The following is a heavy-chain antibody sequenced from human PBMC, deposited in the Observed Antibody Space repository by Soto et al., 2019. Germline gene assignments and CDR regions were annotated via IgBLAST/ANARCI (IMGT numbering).Heavy chain of an antibody. CDR2: IIPIFGTA. V-gene: IGHV1-69*12. Sequence: QVQLVQSGAEVKKPGSSVKVSCKASGGTFSSYAISWVRQAPGQGLEWMGGIIPIFGTANYAQKFQGRDTMTAEESTITDNMELRSLRSEDTAVYYCARDRDDYSNYDDSRNYYYGMDVWGQGTTVTVSS. J-gene: IGHJ6*02. CDR1: GGTFSSYA. D-gene: IGHD4-4*01. CDR3: ARDRDDYSNYDDSRNYYYGMDV.